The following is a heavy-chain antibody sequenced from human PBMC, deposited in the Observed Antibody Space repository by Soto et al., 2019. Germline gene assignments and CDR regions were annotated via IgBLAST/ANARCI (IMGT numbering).Heavy chain of an antibody. J-gene: IGHJ4*02. D-gene: IGHD6-13*01. CDR2: ISYDGSNK. CDR1: GFTFSSYA. V-gene: IGHV3-30-3*01. Sequence: QVQLVESGGGVVQPGRSLRRSCAASGFTFSSYAMHWVRQAPGKGLEWVAVISYDGSNKYYADSVKGRFTISRDNSKNTLYLQMNSLRAEDTAVSYCARDRAYSSSWYYGYWGQGTLVTVSS. CDR3: ARDRAYSSSWYYGY.